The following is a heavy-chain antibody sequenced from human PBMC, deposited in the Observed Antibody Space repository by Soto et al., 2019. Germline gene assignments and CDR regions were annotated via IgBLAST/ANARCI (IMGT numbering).Heavy chain of an antibody. CDR1: GFTFSNAW. CDR2: IKSKTDGGTT. V-gene: IGHV3-15*07. J-gene: IGHJ6*02. CDR3: TTDDYGDYYYYYGMDV. D-gene: IGHD4-17*01. Sequence: GGSLRLSCAASGFTFSNAWMNWVRQAPGKELEWVGRIKSKTDGGTTDYAAPVKGRFTISRDDSKNTLYLQMNSLKTEETAVYYCTTDDYGDYYYYYGMDVWGQGTTVTVSS.